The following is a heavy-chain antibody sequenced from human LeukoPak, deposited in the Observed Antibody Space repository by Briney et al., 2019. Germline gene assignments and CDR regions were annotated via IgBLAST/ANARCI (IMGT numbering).Heavy chain of an antibody. CDR2: ISSSSSYI. CDR1: GFIVSNNY. D-gene: IGHD2-21*02. V-gene: IGHV3-21*01. CDR3: ARVLEVVVVTDAFDI. Sequence: PGGSLRLSCAASGFIVSNNYMSWVRQAPGKGLEWVSSISSSSSYIYYADSVKGRFTISRDNAKNSLYLQMNSLRAEDTAVYYCARVLEVVVVTDAFDIWGQGTMVTVSS. J-gene: IGHJ3*02.